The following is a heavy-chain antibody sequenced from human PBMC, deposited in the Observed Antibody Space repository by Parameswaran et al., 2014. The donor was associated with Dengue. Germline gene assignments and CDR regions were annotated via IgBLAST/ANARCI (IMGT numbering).Heavy chain of an antibody. J-gene: IGHJ4*02. V-gene: IGHV1-69*01. Sequence: SWVRQAPGQGLEWMGGIIPIFGTANYAQKFQGRVTITADESTSTAYMELSSLRSEDTAVYYCARASRDYDSSGYYDLPYFDYWARERWSPSPQ. CDR2: IIPIFGTA. D-gene: IGHD3-22*01. CDR3: ARASRDYDSSGYYDLPYFDY.